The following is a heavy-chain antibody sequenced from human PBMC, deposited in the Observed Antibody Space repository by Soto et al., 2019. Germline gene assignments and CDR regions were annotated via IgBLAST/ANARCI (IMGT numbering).Heavy chain of an antibody. V-gene: IGHV4-31*03. CDR2: IYYSGST. CDR3: ARLPRDGYNQFAYYFDF. Sequence: PSETLSLTCTVSGGSISSGGYYWSWIRQHPGKGLEWIGYIYYSGSTYYNPSLKSRVTISVDTSKNQFSLKLTSVTAADTAVYYCARLPRDGYNQFAYYFDFWGQGTLVTVSS. CDR1: GGSISSGGYY. D-gene: IGHD5-12*01. J-gene: IGHJ4*02.